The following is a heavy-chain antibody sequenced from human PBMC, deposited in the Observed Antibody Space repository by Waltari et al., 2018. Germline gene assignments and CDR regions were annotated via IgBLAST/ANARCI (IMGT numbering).Heavy chain of an antibody. CDR1: GFTFSDHY. J-gene: IGHJ1*01. CDR3: SYSGSYKHFQD. CDR2: VRDKANRYTT. D-gene: IGHD1-26*01. V-gene: IGHV3-72*01. Sequence: EVQLVESGGGLVQPGGSLRLSCAASGFTFSDHYMGWVRQAPGKGLGGVGRVRDKANRYTTEYAASVKGRFTISRDDLKNSLFLQMNSLKTEDTAVYYCSYSGSYKHFQDWGQGTLVTVSS.